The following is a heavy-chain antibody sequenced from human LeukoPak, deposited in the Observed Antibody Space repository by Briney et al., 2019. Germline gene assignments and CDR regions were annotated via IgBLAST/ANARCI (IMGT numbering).Heavy chain of an antibody. V-gene: IGHV3-23*01. J-gene: IGHJ4*02. CDR3: AKGVTPVISLQFFDY. CDR1: GFTFSSYG. CDR2: ISGSGLNT. D-gene: IGHD4-17*01. Sequence: GGTLRLSCAASGFTFSSYGMNWVRQAPGKGLEWVSSISGSGLNTYYADSMKGRFTISRDKSKNTLYLQMNSLRAEDTAVYYCAKGVTPVISLQFFDYWGQGTLITVSS.